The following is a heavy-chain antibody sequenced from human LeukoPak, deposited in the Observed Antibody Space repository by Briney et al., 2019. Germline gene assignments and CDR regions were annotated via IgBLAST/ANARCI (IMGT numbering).Heavy chain of an antibody. CDR2: MNPNSANT. CDR3: ARSRGRLGWFDP. J-gene: IGHJ5*02. CDR1: GYTFTTYD. Sequence: ASVKVSCKVSGYTFTTYDINWVRQATGQGLEWMGWMNPNSANTGYAQKFQGRVTMTRNTSISTAYMELSSLRSEDTAVYYCARSRGRLGWFDPWGQGTRVTVSS. D-gene: IGHD3-10*01. V-gene: IGHV1-8*01.